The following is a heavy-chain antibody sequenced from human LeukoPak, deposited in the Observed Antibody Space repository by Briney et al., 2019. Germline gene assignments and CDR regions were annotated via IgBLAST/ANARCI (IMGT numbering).Heavy chain of an antibody. CDR1: GGSISSNY. CDR2: IYTSGSS. J-gene: IGHJ4*02. D-gene: IGHD3-3*01. CDR3: ARDGGGVVSYFDK. Sequence: SETLSLTCSVSGGSISSNYWSWLRQPAGKGLEWIGHIYTSGSSSYNPSLKSRVTMSVDTSKNQFSLKMTSVTAADTAVYYCARDGGGVVSYFDKWGQGTLVTVSS. V-gene: IGHV4-4*07.